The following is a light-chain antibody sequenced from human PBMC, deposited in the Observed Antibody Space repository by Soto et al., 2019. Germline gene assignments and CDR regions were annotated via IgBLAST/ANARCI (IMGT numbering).Light chain of an antibody. CDR2: LGS. CDR3: MQGLQTPPT. CDR1: QSLLHSNGYNY. J-gene: IGKJ1*01. Sequence: DIVMTQSPLSLPVTPGEPASISCRSSQSLLHSNGYNYLDWYLQKPGQSPQLLIYLGSNRASGVPDRFSGSGSGTDFTLKISRVEAEDVGVYYGMQGLQTPPTFGQGTKVEIK. V-gene: IGKV2-28*01.